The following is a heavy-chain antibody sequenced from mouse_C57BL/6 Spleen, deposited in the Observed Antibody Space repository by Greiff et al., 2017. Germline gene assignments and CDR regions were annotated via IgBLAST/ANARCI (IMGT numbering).Heavy chain of an antibody. V-gene: IGHV6-3*01. CDR2: IRLKSDNYAT. CDR1: GFTFSNYW. D-gene: IGHD3-1*01. CDR3: TVGYANY. J-gene: IGHJ2*01. Sequence: VQLQESGGGLVQPGGSMKLSCVASGFTFSNYWMNWVRQSPEKGLEWVAQIRLKSDNYATHYAESVKGRFTISREDSKSSVYLQMNNLRAEDTGIYYCTVGYANYWGQGTTLTVSS.